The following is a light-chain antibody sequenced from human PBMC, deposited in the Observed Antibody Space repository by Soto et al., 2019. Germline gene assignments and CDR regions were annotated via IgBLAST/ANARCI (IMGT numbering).Light chain of an antibody. J-gene: IGKJ1*01. Sequence: EIVITQSPATLSVSPGERATLSFRASQSVSSNFAWYQQKPGQAPRLLIYDASTRATGIPARFSGSGSGTEFTLTISSLQSEDFAVYYCQQYKKWPRTFGHGTKVDI. CDR2: DAS. CDR1: QSVSSN. CDR3: QQYKKWPRT. V-gene: IGKV3-15*01.